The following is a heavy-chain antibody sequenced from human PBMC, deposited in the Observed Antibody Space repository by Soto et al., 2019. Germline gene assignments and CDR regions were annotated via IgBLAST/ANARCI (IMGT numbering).Heavy chain of an antibody. D-gene: IGHD3-10*01. V-gene: IGHV3-23*01. CDR2: ISSVGST. CDR3: AKDLIGVLWFGELSDKFDY. Sequence: GGSLRLSCAASGFTFSRSDISCVLQAPGKGLEWVSCISSVGSTYYAQSVKGRFTISRDNSKNTLYLQMSSPRAEDTAVYYCAKDLIGVLWFGELSDKFDYWVQGTLVTVYS. J-gene: IGHJ4*02. CDR1: GFTFSRSD.